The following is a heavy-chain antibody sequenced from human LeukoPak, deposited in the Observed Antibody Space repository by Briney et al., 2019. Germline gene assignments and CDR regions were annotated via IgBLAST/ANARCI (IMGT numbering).Heavy chain of an antibody. CDR3: AKRASGSGTSLYYFDY. D-gene: IGHD3-10*01. CDR1: GFIFNNYA. V-gene: IGHV3-23*01. Sequence: GGSLRLSCAASGFIFNNYAMNWVRQAPGKGLEWVSAISGSGGTIYYADSVKGRFTISRDNSQNTLYLQMNSLRAEDTAVYYCAKRASGSGTSLYYFDYWGQGTLVTVSS. J-gene: IGHJ4*02. CDR2: ISGSGGTI.